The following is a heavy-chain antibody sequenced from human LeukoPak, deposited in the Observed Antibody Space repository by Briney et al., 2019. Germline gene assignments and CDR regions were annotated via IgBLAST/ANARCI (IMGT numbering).Heavy chain of an antibody. CDR1: GFTFSIYT. CDR2: ISASGGVT. Sequence: GGSLRLSCAGSGFTFSIYTMNWVRQAPGKGLEWVSGISASGGVTYFADSVKGRFTISRDNSKNTLYLQMNSLRAEDTAIYYCGRHSYAMDVWGQGTTVTVSS. CDR3: GRHSYAMDV. J-gene: IGHJ6*02. V-gene: IGHV3-23*01.